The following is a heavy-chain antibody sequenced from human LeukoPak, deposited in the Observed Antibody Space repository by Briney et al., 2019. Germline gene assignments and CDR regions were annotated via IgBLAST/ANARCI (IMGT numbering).Heavy chain of an antibody. CDR2: IYYSGST. D-gene: IGHD3-3*01. V-gene: IGHV4-39*01. CDR3: ASLRFLEWLPRNNFDY. CDR1: GGSISSSNHY. J-gene: IGHJ4*02. Sequence: SETLSLTCTVSGGSISSSNHYWGWIRQPPGKGLEWIGSIYYSGSTYCNPSLKSRVTISVDTSKNQFSLKLSSVTAADTAVYYCASLRFLEWLPRNNFDYWGQGTLVTVSS.